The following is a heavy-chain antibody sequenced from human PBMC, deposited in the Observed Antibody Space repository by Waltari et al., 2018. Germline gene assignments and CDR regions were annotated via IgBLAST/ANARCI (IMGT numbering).Heavy chain of an antibody. CDR3: VTDDPGLGLDV. CDR2: INSDGRST. CDR1: GFTFTKYW. D-gene: IGHD7-27*01. Sequence: EVQLVESGGGLVQPGGSLRLSCAASGFTFTKYWMHWVRQDAGKGLMWGAHINSDGRSTTYGDSVKGRFTITRDNARDTVYLQMTSLRAEDTAVYFCVTDDPGLGLDVWGQGTTVTVSS. V-gene: IGHV3-74*01. J-gene: IGHJ6*02.